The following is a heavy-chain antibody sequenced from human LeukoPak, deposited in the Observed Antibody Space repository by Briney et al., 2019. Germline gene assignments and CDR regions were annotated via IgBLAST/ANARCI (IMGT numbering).Heavy chain of an antibody. Sequence: SVKVSCKASGGTFNNYAINWVRQAPGQGLEWMGGIIPIFGSSNYAQKFQGRVTMTTDTSTSTAYMELRSLRSDDTAVYYCARASITIFGVVTFFDYWGQGTLVTVSS. CDR3: ARASITIFGVVTFFDY. V-gene: IGHV1-69*05. CDR1: GGTFNNYA. J-gene: IGHJ4*02. D-gene: IGHD3-3*01. CDR2: IIPIFGSS.